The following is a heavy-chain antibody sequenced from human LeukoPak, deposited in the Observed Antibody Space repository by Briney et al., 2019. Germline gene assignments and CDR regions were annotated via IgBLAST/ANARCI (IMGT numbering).Heavy chain of an antibody. Sequence: PGGSLRLSCAASGFTVSSNYMSWVRQAPGKGLVWVSVIYSGGSTYYADSVKGRFTISRDNSKNTLYLQMNSLRAEDTAVYYCARAYNWNLAFDYWGQGTLVTVSS. D-gene: IGHD1-7*01. CDR3: ARAYNWNLAFDY. CDR2: IYSGGST. CDR1: GFTVSSNY. V-gene: IGHV3-53*01. J-gene: IGHJ4*02.